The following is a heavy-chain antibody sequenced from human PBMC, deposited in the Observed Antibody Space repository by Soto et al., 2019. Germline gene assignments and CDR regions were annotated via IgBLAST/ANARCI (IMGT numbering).Heavy chain of an antibody. CDR3: ARDSVAGLEEYAFDI. D-gene: IGHD6-19*01. J-gene: IGHJ3*02. CDR2: ISYDGSNK. CDR1: GFTFSSYA. Sequence: QVQLVESGGGVVQPGRSLRLSCAASGFTFSSYAMHWVRQAPGKGLEWVAVISYDGSNKYYADSVKGRFTISRDNSKNTLYLQMNSLRAEDTAVYYCARDSVAGLEEYAFDIWGQGTMVTVSS. V-gene: IGHV3-30-3*01.